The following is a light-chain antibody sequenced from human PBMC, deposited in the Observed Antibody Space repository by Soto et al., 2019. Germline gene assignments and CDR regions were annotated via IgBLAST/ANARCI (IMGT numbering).Light chain of an antibody. J-gene: IGKJ1*01. CDR3: QQYAASPRT. Sequence: EVVLTQSPGTLSLSPRERATLSCRASQSVSNNYLAWSQHKPGQAPRLLIYVASNRAPGSPARFSGSGSGPDFTLTISRLEPEDFAVYYCQQYAASPRTFGQGTLVEVK. V-gene: IGKV3-20*01. CDR2: VAS. CDR1: QSVSNNY.